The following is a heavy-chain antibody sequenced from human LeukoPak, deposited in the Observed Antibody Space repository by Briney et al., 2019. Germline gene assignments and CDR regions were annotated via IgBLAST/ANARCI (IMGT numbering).Heavy chain of an antibody. D-gene: IGHD3-10*01. CDR1: GYTFTSYG. V-gene: IGHV1-18*01. J-gene: IGHJ5*02. CDR3: ARLVYYGSGSHPYWFDP. CDR2: ISAYNGNT. Sequence: ASVKVSCKASGYTFTSYGISWVRQAPGQGLEWMGWISAYNGNTNYAQKLQGRVTMTTDTSTSTAYMELRSLRSDDTAVYYCARLVYYGSGSHPYWFDPWGQGTLVTVSS.